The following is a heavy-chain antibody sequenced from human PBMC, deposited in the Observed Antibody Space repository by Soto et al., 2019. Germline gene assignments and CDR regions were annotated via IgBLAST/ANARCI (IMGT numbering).Heavy chain of an antibody. J-gene: IGHJ3*02. CDR3: ATRGYCSSARCYLPFDI. V-gene: IGHV4-31*03. CDR2: IYYSEST. CDR1: GGSITSGGYY. D-gene: IGHD2-2*01. Sequence: QVQLQESGPGLVKPSQTLSLTCTVSGGSITSGGYYWSWIRQLPGKGLESIAHIYYSESTYYNPSLKSRVTISVDTSKNQFSLKLSSVTAADTAVYYCATRGYCSSARCYLPFDIWGQGTVVTVSS.